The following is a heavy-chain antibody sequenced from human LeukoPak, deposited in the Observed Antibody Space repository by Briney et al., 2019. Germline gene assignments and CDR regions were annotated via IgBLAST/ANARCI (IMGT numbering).Heavy chain of an antibody. CDR1: GGSFSGYY. Sequence: SETLSLTCAVYGGSFSGYYWSWIRQPPGKGLEWIGEINHSGSTNYNPSLKSRVTISVDTSKNQFSLKLSSVTAADTAVYYCARPQRYSNYALDYWGQGTLVTVSS. CDR3: ARPQRYSNYALDY. CDR2: INHSGST. D-gene: IGHD4-11*01. J-gene: IGHJ4*02. V-gene: IGHV4-34*01.